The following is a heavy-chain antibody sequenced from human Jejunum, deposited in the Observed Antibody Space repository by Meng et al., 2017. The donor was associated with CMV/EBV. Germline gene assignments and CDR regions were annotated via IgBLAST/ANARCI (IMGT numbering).Heavy chain of an antibody. V-gene: IGHV3-9*01. CDR2: IKWNSGSI. CDR1: GIRFEDFA. D-gene: IGHD2-15*01. Sequence: GIRFEDFAKYRIRQVAGKGMERDTGIKWNSGSIGNEDKEKGRFTISRDNAKNSLYLQMNSLRPEDTALYYCAKATIAGRRGYGMDVWGQGTTVTVSS. CDR3: AKATIAGRRGYGMDV. J-gene: IGHJ6*02.